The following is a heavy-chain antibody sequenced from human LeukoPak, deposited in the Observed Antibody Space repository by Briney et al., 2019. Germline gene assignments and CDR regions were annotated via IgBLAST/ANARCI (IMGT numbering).Heavy chain of an antibody. CDR3: ARGSKYSSSWYFPFWFDP. CDR2: INHSGST. Sequence: PSETLSLTCAVYGGSFSGYYWSWIRQPPGKARECFVEINHSGSTNYNPTLKSRVTISVDTSKNQFSLKLSSVTAADTAVYYCARGSKYSSSWYFPFWFDPRGQGTLVTVSS. V-gene: IGHV4-34*01. CDR1: GGSFSGYY. J-gene: IGHJ5*02. D-gene: IGHD6-13*01.